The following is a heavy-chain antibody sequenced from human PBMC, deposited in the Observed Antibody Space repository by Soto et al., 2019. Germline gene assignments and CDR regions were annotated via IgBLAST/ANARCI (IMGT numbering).Heavy chain of an antibody. CDR3: ARDYEFGFDI. CDR1: AFTLSSYW. CDR2: IKPDGSEK. Sequence: EVQLVESGGGLVQPGGSLRLSCEASAFTLSSYWMSWVRQAPGKGLEWVANIKPDGSEKYYVDSVKGRFTISRDNTKNSLYLQMSTLRREDTAIYYCARDYEFGFDIWGQGTLVTVSS. J-gene: IGHJ3*02. D-gene: IGHD3-22*01. V-gene: IGHV3-7*01.